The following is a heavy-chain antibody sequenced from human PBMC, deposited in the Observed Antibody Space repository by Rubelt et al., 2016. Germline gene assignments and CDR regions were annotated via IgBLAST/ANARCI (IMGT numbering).Heavy chain of an antibody. CDR3: ARIDCSSTSCYFVDP. CDR1: GESFSGHF. J-gene: IGHJ5*02. D-gene: IGHD2-2*01. V-gene: IGHV4-34*01. CDR2: ISHRGST. Sequence: QLQLQESGPGLLKPSETLSLTCAVYGESFSGHFWSWIRQPPGKGLEWIGEISHRGSTSYNPSLKSRVTFSVDSSKNQFSLKVNSVTAADTAVYYCARIDCSSTSCYFVDPWGQGTLVTVSS.